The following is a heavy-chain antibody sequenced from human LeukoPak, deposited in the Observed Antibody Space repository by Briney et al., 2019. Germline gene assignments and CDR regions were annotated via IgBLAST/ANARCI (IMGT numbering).Heavy chain of an antibody. CDR3: AKAPVTTCRGAYCYPFDY. J-gene: IGHJ4*02. CDR1: GFTFGDYA. D-gene: IGHD2-21*01. V-gene: IGHV3-23*01. CDR2: ISDSGNT. Sequence: GGSLRLSCTASGFTFGDYAMSWVRQAPGKGLEWVSAISDSGNTYHADSVKGRFTISRDSSKNTLFLQMNRLRPEDAAVYYCAKAPVTTCRGAYCYPFDYWGQGTLVTVSS.